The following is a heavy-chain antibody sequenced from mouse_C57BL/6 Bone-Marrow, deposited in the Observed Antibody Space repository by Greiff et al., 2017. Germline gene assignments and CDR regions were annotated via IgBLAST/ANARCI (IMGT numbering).Heavy chain of an antibody. CDR3: VRLGFAY. V-gene: IGHV10-1*01. CDR1: GFSFNTYA. D-gene: IGHD4-1*01. CDR2: IRSKSNNYAT. Sequence: EVKLMESGGGLVQPKGSLKLSCAASGFSFNTYAMNWVRQAPGKGLEWVARIRSKSNNYATYYADSVKDRFTISRDDSESMLYLQMNNLKTEDTAMYYCVRLGFAYWGQGTLVTVSA. J-gene: IGHJ3*01.